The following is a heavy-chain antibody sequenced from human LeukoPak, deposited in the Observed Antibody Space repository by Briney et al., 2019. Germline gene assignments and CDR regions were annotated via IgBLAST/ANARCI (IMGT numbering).Heavy chain of an antibody. CDR1: GGSISSYY. V-gene: IGHV4-59*12. J-gene: IGHJ6*02. Sequence: SETLSLTCTVSGGSISSYYWSWIRQPPWKGLEWIGYIYYSGSTNYNPSLKSRVTISVDTSKNQFSLKLSSVTAADTAVYYCARTHTYSYYYGMDVWGQGTTVTVSS. CDR2: IYYSGST. CDR3: ARTHTYSYYYGMDV.